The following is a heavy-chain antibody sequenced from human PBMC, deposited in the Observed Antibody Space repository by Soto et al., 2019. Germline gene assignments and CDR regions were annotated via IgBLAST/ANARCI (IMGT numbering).Heavy chain of an antibody. Sequence: SETPSITCSVYGGSFSGYYWSWIRHPPGKVLEWIGEINHSGSTNYNPSLKSRVTISVDTSKNQFSLKLSSVTAADTAVYYCARGGGWLRFYDFDSRAQRTLVTVPS. CDR1: GGSFSGYY. J-gene: IGHJ4*02. CDR3: ARGGGWLRFYDFDS. CDR2: INHSGST. D-gene: IGHD5-12*01. V-gene: IGHV4-34*01.